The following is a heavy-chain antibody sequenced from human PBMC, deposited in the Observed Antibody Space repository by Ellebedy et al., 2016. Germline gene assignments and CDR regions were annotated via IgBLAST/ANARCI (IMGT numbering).Heavy chain of an antibody. D-gene: IGHD6-13*01. CDR1: GRSVSSGSYY. V-gene: IGHV4-61*01. CDR2: IYYRGST. CDR3: ARRRTVVGTRRFDY. J-gene: IGHJ4*02. Sequence: SETLSLXXTVSGRSVSSGSYYWNWIRQSPGKGLEWIGDIYYRGSTNYNPSLNSRVTISVDTSKSQFSLKLTSVTAADTAVYYCARRRTVVGTRRFDYWGQGALVTVSS.